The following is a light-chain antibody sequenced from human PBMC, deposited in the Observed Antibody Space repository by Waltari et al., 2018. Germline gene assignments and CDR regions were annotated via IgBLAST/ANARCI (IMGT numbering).Light chain of an antibody. J-gene: IGLJ1*01. Sequence: SYELTQPPSVSVSPGQTASITCSGDKLVTTFVSWYQQKPGQSPLLVMYQDSKRPSGIPERFSGSSYGPTATLTSSGAQPIDEADYYCQAWDTLSAWVFGAGTKVNVI. CDR2: QDS. CDR3: QAWDTLSAWV. V-gene: IGLV3-1*01. CDR1: KLVTTF.